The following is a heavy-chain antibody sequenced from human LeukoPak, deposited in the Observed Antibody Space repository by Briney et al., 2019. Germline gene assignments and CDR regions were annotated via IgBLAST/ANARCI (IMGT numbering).Heavy chain of an antibody. J-gene: IGHJ4*02. D-gene: IGHD6-19*01. CDR1: GGSLSSNNW. CDR2: IHHSGST. Sequence: SGTLSLTCAVSGGSLSSNNWWNWVRQPPGKGLEWIGEIHHSGSTHYNPSLKSRLTISVDNTKNQFSLKLTSVTAADTAVYYCAERGSGWYFHNWGQGTLVTVSS. V-gene: IGHV4-4*02. CDR3: AERGSGWYFHN.